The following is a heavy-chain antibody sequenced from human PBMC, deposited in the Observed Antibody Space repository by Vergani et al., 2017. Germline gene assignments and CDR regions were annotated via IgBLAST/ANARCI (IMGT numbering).Heavy chain of an antibody. J-gene: IGHJ4*02. CDR2: ISWNSGSI. CDR1: GFTFDDYA. V-gene: IGHV3-9*01. D-gene: IGHD4-17*01. CDR3: AKDPTVTTGSDY. Sequence: EVQLVESGGGLVQPGRSLRLSCAASGFTFDDYAMHWVRQAPGKGLEWVSGISWNSGSIGYADSVKGRFTISRDNAKNSLYLQMNSLRAEDTALYYCAKDPTVTTGSDYWGQGTLVTVSS.